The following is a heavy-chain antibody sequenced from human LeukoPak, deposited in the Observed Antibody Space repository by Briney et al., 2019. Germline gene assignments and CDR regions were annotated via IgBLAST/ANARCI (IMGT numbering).Heavy chain of an antibody. CDR3: ARVRTPVTTPTTTNYQILVV. J-gene: IGHJ6*03. CDR2: INSDSGST. Sequence: GASVKVSCKASGYTFTGYAMHWVRQAPGQGLEWMGGINSDSGSTDYAQKFQGRVTMTRDTSISTAYLALSRLRSEDTAVYYCARVRTPVTTPTTTNYQILVVCGKGRTVTVS. D-gene: IGHD4-17*01. V-gene: IGHV1-2*02. CDR1: GYTFTGYA.